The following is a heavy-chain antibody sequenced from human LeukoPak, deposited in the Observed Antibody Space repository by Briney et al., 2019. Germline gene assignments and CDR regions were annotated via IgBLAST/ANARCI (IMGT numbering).Heavy chain of an antibody. V-gene: IGHV4-38-2*02. CDR1: GYSISSGYY. CDR2: FYHSGST. Sequence: SETLSLTCTVSGYSISSGYYWGWIRQPPGKGLGWIGSFYHSGSTYNPSLKSRVTISVDTSKNQFSLKLSSVTAADTAVYYCASSGSYRKFDYWGQGTLVTVSS. CDR3: ASSGSYRKFDY. D-gene: IGHD1-26*01. J-gene: IGHJ4*02.